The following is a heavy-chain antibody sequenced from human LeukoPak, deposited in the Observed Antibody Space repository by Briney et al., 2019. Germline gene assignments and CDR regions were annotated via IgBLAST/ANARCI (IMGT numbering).Heavy chain of an antibody. CDR2: INPSGGST. CDR1: GYTFTSYY. D-gene: IGHD3-10*01. V-gene: IGHV1-46*01. J-gene: IGHJ4*02. Sequence: ASVKVSCKASGYTFTSYYMHWVRQAPGQGLEWMGIINPSGGSTSYAQKFQGRVTMTRDMSTSTVYMEPSSLRSEDTAVYYCARAKPKNMVRGLIMRRESRYYFDYWGQGTLVTVSS. CDR3: ARAKPKNMVRGLIMRRESRYYFDY.